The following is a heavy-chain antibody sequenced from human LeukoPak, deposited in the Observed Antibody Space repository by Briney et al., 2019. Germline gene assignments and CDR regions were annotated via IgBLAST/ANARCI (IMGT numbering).Heavy chain of an antibody. D-gene: IGHD3-10*01. CDR3: ARDIENHSPSGAYFDS. CDR2: IIPIFGTA. CDR1: GGTFSSYA. J-gene: IGHJ4*02. V-gene: IGHV1-69*05. Sequence: ASVKVSCKASGGTFSSYAISWVRQAPGQGLEWMGGIIPIFGTANYAQKFQDRVTLTTDTSTTTAYMELRSLRSADTAVYYCARDIENHSPSGAYFDSWGQGTLVTVSS.